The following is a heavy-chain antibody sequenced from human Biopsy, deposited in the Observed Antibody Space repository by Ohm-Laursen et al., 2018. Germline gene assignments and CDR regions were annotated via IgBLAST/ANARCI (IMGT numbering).Heavy chain of an antibody. J-gene: IGHJ5*02. CDR1: GYTFTSYD. CDR3: GRAVRNQLLTDP. D-gene: IGHD1-7*01. Sequence: GSVKFSCKASGYTFTSYDITWVRQASGQGPEWIGWLNPVSGNSNFGQKFRGRVTVTSDTSISTAYMELSGLTSDDTATYYCGRAVRNQLLTDPWGQGTLVTVTS. CDR2: LNPVSGNS. V-gene: IGHV1-8*01.